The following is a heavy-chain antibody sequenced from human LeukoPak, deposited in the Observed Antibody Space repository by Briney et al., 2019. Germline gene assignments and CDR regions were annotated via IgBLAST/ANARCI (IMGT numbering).Heavy chain of an antibody. CDR1: GFTFSSYG. CDR2: ISGSGGST. CDR3: AKDRGHYYGSGSYYPIDY. V-gene: IGHV3-23*01. J-gene: IGHJ4*02. Sequence: PGGTLRHSCAASGFTFSSYGMSWVRQAPGKGLEWVSAISGSGGSTYYADSVKGRFTISRDNSKNTLYLQMNSLRAEDTAVYYCAKDRGHYYGSGSYYPIDYWGQGTLVTVSS. D-gene: IGHD3-10*01.